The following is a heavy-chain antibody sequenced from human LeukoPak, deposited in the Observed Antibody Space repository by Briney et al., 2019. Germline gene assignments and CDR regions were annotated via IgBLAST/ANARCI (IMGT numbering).Heavy chain of an antibody. V-gene: IGHV3-23*01. J-gene: IGHJ6*03. Sequence: GGSPRLSCAASGFTFSSYAMSWVRQAPGKGLEWVSAISGSGGSTYYADSVKGRFTISRDNSKNTLYLQMNSLRAEDTAVYYCAKDTSSSLYYYYYMDVWGKGTTVTVSS. CDR1: GFTFSSYA. CDR3: AKDTSSSLYYYYYMDV. D-gene: IGHD6-6*01. CDR2: ISGSGGST.